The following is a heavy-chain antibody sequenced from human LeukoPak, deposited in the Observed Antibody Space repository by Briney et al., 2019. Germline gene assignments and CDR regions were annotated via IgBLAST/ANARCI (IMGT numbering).Heavy chain of an antibody. V-gene: IGHV3-48*04. D-gene: IGHD2-15*01. Sequence: GGSLRLSCAASGFTFSSYSMNWVRQAPGKGLEWVSYISSSSSTIYYADSVKGRFTISRDNAKNSLYLQMNSLRAEDTAVYYCARDSRSGGFVWGQGTLVTVSS. CDR1: GFTFSSYS. CDR2: ISSSSSTI. CDR3: ARDSRSGGFV. J-gene: IGHJ4*02.